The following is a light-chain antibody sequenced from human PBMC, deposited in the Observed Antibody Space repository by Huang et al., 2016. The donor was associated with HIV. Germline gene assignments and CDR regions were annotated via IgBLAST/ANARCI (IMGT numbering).Light chain of an antibody. CDR1: QPISSHY. V-gene: IGKV3-20*01. J-gene: IGKJ2*01. CDR2: GTS. Sequence: EVVLTQSPGTLSLSPGERATPSCRAIQPISSHYFAWYQQKPGQAPRLLIYGTSNRATGIPDRFSGSGSGTDCTLTISRLEPEDFAVYYCQQYGNSPPYTFGQGTTLDIK. CDR3: QQYGNSPPYT.